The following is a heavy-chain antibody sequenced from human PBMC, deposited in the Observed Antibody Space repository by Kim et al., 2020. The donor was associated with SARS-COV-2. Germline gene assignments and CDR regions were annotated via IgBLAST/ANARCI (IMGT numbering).Heavy chain of an antibody. J-gene: IGHJ6*01. CDR3: ARAHLFGSGWYFPMYYY. Sequence: GGSLRLSCAASGFTFSSYAMHWVRQAPGKGLEWVAVISYDGSNKYYADSVKGRFTISRDNSKNTLYLQMNSLRAEDTAVYYCARAHLFGSGWYFPMYYY. V-gene: IGHV3-30-3*01. CDR1: GFTFSSYA. D-gene: IGHD6-19*01. CDR2: ISYDGSNK.